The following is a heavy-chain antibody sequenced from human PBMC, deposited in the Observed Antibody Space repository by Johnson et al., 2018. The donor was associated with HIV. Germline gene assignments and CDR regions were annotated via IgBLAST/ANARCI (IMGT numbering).Heavy chain of an antibody. J-gene: IGHJ3*02. V-gene: IGHV3-66*01. D-gene: IGHD6-13*01. CDR3: ARSGGYPNAFDM. Sequence: MLLVESGGGLVQPGGSLRLSCAASGFTVSSNYMSWVRQAPGKGLEWVSVISGSGGSTYYADSVKGRFTISRDNSKNSLFLQMNSLRVEDTAVYYCARSGGYPNAFDMWGQGTLVTVPA. CDR2: ISGSGGST. CDR1: GFTVSSNY.